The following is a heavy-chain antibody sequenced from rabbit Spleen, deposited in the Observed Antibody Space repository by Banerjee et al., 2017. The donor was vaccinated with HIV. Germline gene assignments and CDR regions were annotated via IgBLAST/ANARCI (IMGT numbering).Heavy chain of an antibody. Sequence: QSLEESGGDLVKPGASLTLTCKASGLDFSGDSYDSYMCWIRQAPGKGLEWIGIIYAAKGSTDYASWVNGRFTISSDNAQSTVDLKMTSLTAADTATYFCARAIVPWLGLTRLDLWGPGTLVTVS. D-gene: IGHD4-1*01. V-gene: IGHV1S43*01. CDR2: IYAAKGST. CDR3: ARAIVPWLGLTRLDL. J-gene: IGHJ3*01. CDR1: GLDFSGDSY.